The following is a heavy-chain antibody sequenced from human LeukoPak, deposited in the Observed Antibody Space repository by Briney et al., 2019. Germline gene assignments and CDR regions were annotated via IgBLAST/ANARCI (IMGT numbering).Heavy chain of an antibody. CDR2: IKQDGSEK. D-gene: IGHD1-14*01. CDR1: EFTFSSYW. CDR3: ARDIGLRKASPPGWFDP. V-gene: IGHV3-7*01. Sequence: GGSLRLSCAASEFTFSSYWMSWVRQAPGKGLEWVASIKQDGSEKYCVDSVKGRFTISRDNANNSLYLQMNSLRADDTAVYYCARDIGLRKASPPGWFDPWGQGALVTVSS. J-gene: IGHJ5*02.